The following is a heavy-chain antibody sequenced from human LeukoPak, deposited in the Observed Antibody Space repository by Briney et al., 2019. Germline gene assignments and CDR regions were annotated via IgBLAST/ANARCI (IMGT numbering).Heavy chain of an antibody. V-gene: IGHV3-7*01. CDR1: GLSFSTYA. CDR3: SRSGVVHGIDF. CDR2: INEEATET. D-gene: IGHD2-8*01. J-gene: IGHJ4*02. Sequence: PGGSLRLSCTASGLSFSTYAMTWVRQAPGKGLEGVANINEEATETFYVESLRGRFTISRDNARNSLYLQLNNLGAEDTAVYYCSRSGVVHGIDFWGKGTLVAVSS.